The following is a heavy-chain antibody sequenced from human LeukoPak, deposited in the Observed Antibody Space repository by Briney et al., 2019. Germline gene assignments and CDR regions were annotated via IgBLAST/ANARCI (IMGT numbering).Heavy chain of an antibody. CDR3: AKVPRDCSGGSCYPYYGMDV. J-gene: IGHJ6*02. CDR2: ISGSGDST. Sequence: GGSLRLSCAASGFTFSRHAMSWVRQAPGKGLEWVSGISGSGDSTYYADSVKGRFTISRDNSKNTLYLQMNSLRAEDTAVYYCAKVPRDCSGGSCYPYYGMDVWGQGTTATVSS. D-gene: IGHD2-15*01. CDR1: GFTFSRHA. V-gene: IGHV3-23*01.